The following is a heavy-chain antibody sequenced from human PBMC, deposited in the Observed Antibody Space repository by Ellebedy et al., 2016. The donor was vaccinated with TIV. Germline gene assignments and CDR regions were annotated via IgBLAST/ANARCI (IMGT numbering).Heavy chain of an antibody. CDR3: ARWRGSNSFES. CDR2: IFNTERT. D-gene: IGHD3-10*01. V-gene: IGHV4-61*05. CDR1: GDSIRSSLHY. Sequence: MPSETLSLTCTVSGDSIRSSLHYWGWIRQPPGKGLEWIGYIFNTERTNYNPSLKSRVTISVDTSMNQFSLRLSSVTAADTAIYYCARWRGSNSFESWGQGTLVTVSP. J-gene: IGHJ5*01.